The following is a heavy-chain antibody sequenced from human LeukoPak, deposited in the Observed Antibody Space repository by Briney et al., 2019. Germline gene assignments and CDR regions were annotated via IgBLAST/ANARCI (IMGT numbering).Heavy chain of an antibody. V-gene: IGHV1-2*02. CDR1: GYTFTGYY. CDR2: INPNSGGT. Sequence: ASAKVSCKASGYTFTGYYMHWVRQAPGQGLEWMGWINPNSGGTNYAQKFQGRVTMTRDTSISTAYMELSRLRSDDTAVYYCARGDSYDSSGYSSYWGQGTLVTVSS. D-gene: IGHD3-22*01. CDR3: ARGDSYDSSGYSSY. J-gene: IGHJ4*02.